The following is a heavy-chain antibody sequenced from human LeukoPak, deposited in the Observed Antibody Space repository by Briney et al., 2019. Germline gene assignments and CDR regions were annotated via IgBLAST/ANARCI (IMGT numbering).Heavy chain of an antibody. J-gene: IGHJ4*02. D-gene: IGHD3-9*01. CDR3: AKWGDYDVLTGYYVPDY. Sequence: GSLRLSCAASGFTFSNYAMSWVRQAPGKGLEWVSAILGSGGSTYYADSVKGRLTVSRDDSRSTLYLQMKSLRAEDTALYYCAKWGDYDVLTGYYVPDYWGQGTRVTVSS. CDR1: GFTFSNYA. CDR2: ILGSGGST. V-gene: IGHV3-23*01.